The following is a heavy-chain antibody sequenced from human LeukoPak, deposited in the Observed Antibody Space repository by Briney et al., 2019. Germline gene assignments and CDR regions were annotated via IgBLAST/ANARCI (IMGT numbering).Heavy chain of an antibody. CDR3: ARGPNKSDGGNSGSAWFDP. CDR1: GYTFTAYD. Sequence: ASVKVSCKASGYTFTAYDISWVRQATGQGLEWMGWMNPNGGNTGYAQKFQGRVTMTRNTSISTAYMELSSLRSEDTAVYYCARGPNKSDGGNSGSAWFDPWGQGTLVTVSS. CDR2: MNPNGGNT. J-gene: IGHJ5*02. V-gene: IGHV1-8*01. D-gene: IGHD4-23*01.